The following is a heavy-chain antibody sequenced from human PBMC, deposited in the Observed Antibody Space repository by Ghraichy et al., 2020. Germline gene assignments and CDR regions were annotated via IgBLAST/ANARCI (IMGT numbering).Heavy chain of an antibody. CDR3: AREGAPGTLGSFDY. D-gene: IGHD1-14*01. Sequence: SQTLSLTCTVSGGSISSYYWSWIRQPPGKGLEWIGYIYYSGSTNYNPSLKSRVTISVDTSKNQFSLKLSSVTAADTAVYYCAREGAPGTLGSFDYWGQGTLVTVSS. CDR2: IYYSGST. CDR1: GGSISSYY. J-gene: IGHJ4*02. V-gene: IGHV4-59*01.